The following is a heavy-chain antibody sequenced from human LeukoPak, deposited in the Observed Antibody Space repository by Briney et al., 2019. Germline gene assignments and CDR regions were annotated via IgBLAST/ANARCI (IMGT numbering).Heavy chain of an antibody. J-gene: IGHJ2*01. CDR2: IYYSGST. CDR3: ASLAHYYDSSGYPDGWYFDL. D-gene: IGHD3-22*01. Sequence: SETLSLTCIVSGGSISSSSYYWGWIRQPPGKGLEWIGSIYYSGSTYYNPSLKSRVTISVDTSKNQFSLKLSSVTAADTAVYYCASLAHYYDSSGYPDGWYFDLWGRGTLVTVSS. V-gene: IGHV4-39*01. CDR1: GGSISSSSYY.